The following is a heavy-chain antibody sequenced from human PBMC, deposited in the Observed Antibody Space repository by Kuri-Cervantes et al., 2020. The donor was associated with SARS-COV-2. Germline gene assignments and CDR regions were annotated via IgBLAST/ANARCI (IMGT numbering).Heavy chain of an antibody. D-gene: IGHD2-2*02. CDR3: ARGAYCSSTSCYNENYFDY. CDR1: GGSISSYY. V-gene: IGHV4-59*12. J-gene: IGHJ4*02. Sequence: SETLSLTCTVSGGSISSYYWSWIRQPPGKGLEWIGYIYYSGSTYYNPSLKSRVTISVDTSKNQFSLKLSSVTAADTAVYYCARGAYCSSTSCYNENYFDYWGQGTLVTVSS. CDR2: IYYSGST.